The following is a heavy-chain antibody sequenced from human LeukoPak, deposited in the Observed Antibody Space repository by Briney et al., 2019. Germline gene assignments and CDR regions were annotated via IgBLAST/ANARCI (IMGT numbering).Heavy chain of an antibody. V-gene: IGHV1-18*04. Sequence: ASVKVSCKASGYTFTSYYMHWVRQAPGQGLEWMGWISAYNGNTNYAQKLQGRVTMTTDTSTSTAYMELRSLRSDDTAVYYCARGNGYFGADAFDIWGQGTMVTVSS. D-gene: IGHD3-9*01. CDR1: GYTFTSYY. J-gene: IGHJ3*02. CDR3: ARGNGYFGADAFDI. CDR2: ISAYNGNT.